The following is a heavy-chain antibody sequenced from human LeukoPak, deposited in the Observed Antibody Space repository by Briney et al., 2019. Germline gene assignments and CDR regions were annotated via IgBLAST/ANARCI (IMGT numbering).Heavy chain of an antibody. D-gene: IGHD3-10*01. V-gene: IGHV3-23*01. Sequence: GGSLRLSCAASGFTFSSYSMNWVRQAPGKGLEWVSALSDSGGSTFYADSVKGRFTISRDNSKNTLYLQINRLRAEDTAVYYCAKGGAVSSKSITMIRGTRRYYYYMDVWGKGTTVTISS. CDR1: GFTFSSYS. J-gene: IGHJ6*03. CDR2: LSDSGGST. CDR3: AKGGAVSSKSITMIRGTRRYYYYMDV.